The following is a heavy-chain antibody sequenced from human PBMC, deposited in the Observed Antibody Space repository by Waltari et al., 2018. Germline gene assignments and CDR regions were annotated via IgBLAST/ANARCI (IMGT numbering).Heavy chain of an antibody. CDR2: VSYHGAT. J-gene: IGHJ3*01. CDR3: ATYIGASIGTAAFDV. CDR1: GGSIITDIPY. D-gene: IGHD5-12*01. Sequence: LQLQVSGPVLLKHSDPLSLSLRRSGGSIITDIPYWGCIRQPPGQDLECIGTVSYHGATYSSPSLKSRVTLSRDTSKNQLSLTLGSVTATDTAVYYCATYIGASIGTAAFDVWGQGTLVSVSS. V-gene: IGHV4-39*01.